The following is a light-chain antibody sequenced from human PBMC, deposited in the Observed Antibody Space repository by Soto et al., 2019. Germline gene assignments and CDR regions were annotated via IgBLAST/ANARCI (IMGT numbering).Light chain of an antibody. J-gene: IGKJ2*01. Sequence: EDVLTQSPGTLSLSPGERATLSCRASQSVTSKYLVWYQQRPGQAPRLLIYGGSSRATGIPDRFSGSGSGTDFTLTISRLEPEDFAVYYCHLYGTSPLYTFGQGTRLESK. CDR3: HLYGTSPLYT. CDR2: GGS. V-gene: IGKV3-20*01. CDR1: QSVTSKY.